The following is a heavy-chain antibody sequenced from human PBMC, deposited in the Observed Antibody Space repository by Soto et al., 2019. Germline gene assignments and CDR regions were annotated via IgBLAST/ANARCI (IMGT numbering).Heavy chain of an antibody. J-gene: IGHJ4*02. V-gene: IGHV3-30*18. CDR3: AKAGGGFGDFVHH. CDR2: ILYDGSDK. Sequence: PRGSLRLSCAASGFTFSSYGMHWVRQAPGKGLEWVTGILYDGSDKYYADSVKGRFTISRENSKNTLYLQMNSLRTEDSAVYYCAKAGGGFGDFVHHWGQGTPVTVSP. CDR1: GFTFSSYG. D-gene: IGHD3-10*01.